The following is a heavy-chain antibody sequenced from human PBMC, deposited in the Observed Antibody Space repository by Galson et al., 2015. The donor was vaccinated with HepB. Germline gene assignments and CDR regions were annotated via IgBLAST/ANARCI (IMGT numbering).Heavy chain of an antibody. CDR3: ARINVGIAAAGTPGENYFDY. CDR2: IDWDDDK. J-gene: IGHJ4*02. CDR1: GFSLSTSGMC. V-gene: IGHV2-70*01. Sequence: PALVKPTQTLTLTCTFSGFSLSTSGMCVSWIRQPPGKALEWLALIDWDDDKYYSTSLKTRLTISKDTSKNQVVLTMTNMDPVDTATYYCARINVGIAAAGTPGENYFDYWGQGTLVTVSS. D-gene: IGHD6-13*01.